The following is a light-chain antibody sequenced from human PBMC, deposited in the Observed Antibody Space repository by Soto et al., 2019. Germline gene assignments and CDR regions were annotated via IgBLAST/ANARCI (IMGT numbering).Light chain of an antibody. Sequence: DIQMTQSPSSLSASVGDRVTITCQASQDISNYLNWYQHKPGKAPKLLIYDASNLETGVPSRFSGSGSGTHFSLTISSLQPEDIATYYCQQYNNLPLTFGGWTKVEIK. V-gene: IGKV1-33*01. CDR2: DAS. CDR3: QQYNNLPLT. CDR1: QDISNY. J-gene: IGKJ4*01.